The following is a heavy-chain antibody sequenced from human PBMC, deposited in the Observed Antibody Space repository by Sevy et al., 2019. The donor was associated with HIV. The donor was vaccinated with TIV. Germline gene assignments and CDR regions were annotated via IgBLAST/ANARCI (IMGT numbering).Heavy chain of an antibody. CDR2: MNPNSGNT. J-gene: IGHJ6*02. D-gene: IGHD2-15*01. V-gene: IGHV1-8*01. CDR3: ARGEDCSGGSCYYYGMDV. CDR1: GYTFTSYD. Sequence: ASVKVSCKASGYTFTSYDINWVRQATGQGLEWMGWMNPNSGNTGYAQKFQGRVTMTRNTSISTAYMELSSLRFEDTAVYYCARGEDCSGGSCYYYGMDVWGQGTTVTVSS.